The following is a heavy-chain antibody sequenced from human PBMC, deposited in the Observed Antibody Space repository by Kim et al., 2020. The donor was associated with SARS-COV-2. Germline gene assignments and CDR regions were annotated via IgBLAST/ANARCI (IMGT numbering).Heavy chain of an antibody. D-gene: IGHD6-19*01. J-gene: IGHJ4*02. V-gene: IGHV3-21*01. CDR3: ARGLKYSIGWTAGY. CDR1: GFTFSSYS. CDR2: ISSSSSYI. Sequence: GGSLRLSCAASGFTFSSYSMNWVRQAPGKGLEWVSSISSSSSYIYYADSVKGRFTISRDNAKNSLYLQMNSLRAEDTAVYYCARGLKYSIGWTAGYWGQGTLVTVSS.